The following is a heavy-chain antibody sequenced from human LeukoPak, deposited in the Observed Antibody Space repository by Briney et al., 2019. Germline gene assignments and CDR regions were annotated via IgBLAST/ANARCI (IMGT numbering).Heavy chain of an antibody. CDR2: IYTSRST. Sequence: PSETLSLTCTVSGAYISGGGYYWTWILHHPGKGLTWIGYIYTSRSTYYNPSLRRRVTLSLDTSKNQFSLRLSSVTAADTAVYYCAGLRGKPHAFEIWGQGTVVTVSS. V-gene: IGHV4-31*03. CDR3: AGLRGKPHAFEI. J-gene: IGHJ3*02. CDR1: GAYISGGGYY.